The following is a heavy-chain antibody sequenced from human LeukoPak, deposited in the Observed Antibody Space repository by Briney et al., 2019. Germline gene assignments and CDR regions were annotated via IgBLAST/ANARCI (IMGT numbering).Heavy chain of an antibody. CDR2: ISSSSSYI. CDR1: GFTFSSYS. CDR3: ARDVAYDFPPLAFDC. D-gene: IGHD3-3*01. J-gene: IGHJ4*02. V-gene: IGHV3-21*01. Sequence: GGSLRLSCAASGFTFSSYSMNWVRQAPGKGLEWVSSISSSSSYIYYADTVKGRFTISRDNAKNSLYLQMNSLRAEDTAVYYCARDVAYDFPPLAFDCWGQGTLVTVSS.